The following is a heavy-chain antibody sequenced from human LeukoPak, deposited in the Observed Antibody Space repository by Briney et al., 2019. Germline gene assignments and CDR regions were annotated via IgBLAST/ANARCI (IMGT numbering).Heavy chain of an antibody. CDR3: VRGGVADGNYFGD. J-gene: IGHJ4*02. CDR2: ITGDNKA. Sequence: HAGGSLRLSRVGSGFAYDHCSMNWVRQAPGKGLEWLSYITGDNKAYYADSLKGRFVISRDNAKNSAYLQMNSLSVEDTAVYYCVRGGVADGNYFGDWGQGTVVTVSS. D-gene: IGHD3-10*01. V-gene: IGHV3-48*01. CDR1: GFAYDHCS.